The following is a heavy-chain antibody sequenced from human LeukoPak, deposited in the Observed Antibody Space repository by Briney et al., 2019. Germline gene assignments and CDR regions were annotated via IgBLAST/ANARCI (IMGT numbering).Heavy chain of an antibody. D-gene: IGHD5-24*01. Sequence: GSSVKVSCKASGGTFSSYAISWVRQAPGQGLEWMGGIIPIFGTANYAQKFQGSVTITTDESTSTAYMELSSLRSEDTAVYYCAREAGRGGYNTIWGQGTMVTVSS. J-gene: IGHJ3*02. CDR2: IIPIFGTA. V-gene: IGHV1-69*05. CDR3: AREAGRGGYNTI. CDR1: GGTFSSYA.